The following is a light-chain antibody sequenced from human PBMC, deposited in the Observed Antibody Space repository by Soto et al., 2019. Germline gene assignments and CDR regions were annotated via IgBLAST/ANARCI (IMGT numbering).Light chain of an antibody. V-gene: IGLV2-14*01. CDR3: ASYTSDSTLV. CDR1: SSDIGGYNY. CDR2: DVT. Sequence: SVLTQPASVSGSPGQSITISCTGTSSDIGGYNYVSWYQQYPGKAPKLMIYDVTNRPSGVSNRFSGSKSGNTASLTISGLQAEDEGDYYCASYTSDSTLVFGAGTQLTVL. J-gene: IGLJ2*01.